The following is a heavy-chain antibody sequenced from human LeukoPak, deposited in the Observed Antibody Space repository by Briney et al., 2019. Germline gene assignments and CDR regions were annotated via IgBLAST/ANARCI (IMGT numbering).Heavy chain of an antibody. D-gene: IGHD3-22*01. CDR1: GGSISSYY. V-gene: IGHV4-39*07. CDR2: ISYSGST. Sequence: PSETLSLTCTVSGGSISSYYWGWIRQPPGRGLEWIGSISYSGSTYYNPSLKSRVTISVGTSKNQFSLKLSSVTAADTAVYYCAREAGSYDSSGYYSLYYSFDYWGQGTLVTVSS. CDR3: AREAGSYDSSGYYSLYYSFDY. J-gene: IGHJ4*02.